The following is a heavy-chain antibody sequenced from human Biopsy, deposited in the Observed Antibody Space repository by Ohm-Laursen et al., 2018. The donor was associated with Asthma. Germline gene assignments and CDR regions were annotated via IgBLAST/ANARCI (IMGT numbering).Heavy chain of an antibody. Sequence: PTQTLTLTRAFSGFSLSTSVMCVSWIRQPPGKALEWLALIDSYDDKYYSTSLKTRLSISKDTSKNQVVLTMINMDPVDTATYYCARTIMGRGKYFFDYRGQGTLVTVSS. J-gene: IGHJ4*02. D-gene: IGHD3-10*01. CDR2: IDSYDDK. V-gene: IGHV2-70*01. CDR1: GFSLSTSVMC. CDR3: ARTIMGRGKYFFDY.